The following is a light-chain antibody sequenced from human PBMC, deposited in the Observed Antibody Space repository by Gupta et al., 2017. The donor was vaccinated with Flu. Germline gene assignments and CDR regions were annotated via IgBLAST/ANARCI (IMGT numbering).Light chain of an antibody. CDR2: SAS. CDR3: RQGVKTPLT. J-gene: IGKJ3*01. CDR1: QNISNY. Sequence: PSSLSASLGDRVTITCRADQNISNYLSWYQQKPGKAPRLLISSASQLESGVPSRFRGSGSGTNFSLTIDRLQPDDFATYYCRQGVKTPLTFGHGTNVHIK. V-gene: IGKV1-39*01.